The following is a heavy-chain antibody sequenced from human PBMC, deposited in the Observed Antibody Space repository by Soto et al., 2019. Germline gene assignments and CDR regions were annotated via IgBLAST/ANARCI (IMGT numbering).Heavy chain of an antibody. CDR2: ISQSGNT. CDR3: ARAPKVSGSSQTRPDF. D-gene: IGHD6-6*01. J-gene: IGHJ4*02. CDR1: GGSFSGYY. Sequence: SETLSITCAVYGGSFSGYYWSWIRQTPGKGLEWIGEISQSGNTNYSPSLKSRVSISIDTSKKQFSLNLASVSAADTAVYYCARAPKVSGSSQTRPDFWGQGTLVTVSS. V-gene: IGHV4-34*01.